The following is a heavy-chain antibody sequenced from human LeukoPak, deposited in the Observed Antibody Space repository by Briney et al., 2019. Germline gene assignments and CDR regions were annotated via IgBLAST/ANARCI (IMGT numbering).Heavy chain of an antibody. CDR3: ARDLFTAAGTGYYYYGMDV. Sequence: GRSLRLSCAASGFTFSSYAMHWVRQAPGKGLEWVAVISYDGSNKYYADSVKGRFTISRDNAKNTLYLQMNSLRAEDTAVYYCARDLFTAAGTGYYYYGMDVWGQGTTVTVSS. CDR2: ISYDGSNK. J-gene: IGHJ6*02. CDR1: GFTFSSYA. V-gene: IGHV3-30-3*01. D-gene: IGHD6-13*01.